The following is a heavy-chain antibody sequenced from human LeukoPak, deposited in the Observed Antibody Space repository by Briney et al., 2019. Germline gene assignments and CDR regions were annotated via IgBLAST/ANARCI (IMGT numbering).Heavy chain of an antibody. CDR2: IYYSGST. V-gene: IGHV4-39*07. CDR3: ASKLVRAGSWGYNWFDP. J-gene: IGHJ5*02. D-gene: IGHD6-13*01. Sequence: PSETLSLTCTVSGGSISSSSYYWGWIRQPPGKGLEWIGSIYYSGSTYYNPSLKSRVTISVDTSKNQFSLKLSSVTAADTAVYYCASKLVRAGSWGYNWFDPWGQGTLVTVSS. CDR1: GGSISSSSYY.